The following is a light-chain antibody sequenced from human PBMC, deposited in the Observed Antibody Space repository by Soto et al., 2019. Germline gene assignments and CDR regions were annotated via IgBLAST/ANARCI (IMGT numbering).Light chain of an antibody. CDR2: GNS. CDR3: QCYDSNLGGYV. Sequence: SLLTQPPSVSRASGQRVTIACTGSSSNIGAEYDVHSYQQLLGTAPKLLIYGNSNRPSGVPDRFSRSKSCTSATLAISRLQAEDEADYYGQCYDSNLGGYVFGTGTKVTVL. J-gene: IGLJ1*01. V-gene: IGLV1-40*01. CDR1: SSNIGAEYD.